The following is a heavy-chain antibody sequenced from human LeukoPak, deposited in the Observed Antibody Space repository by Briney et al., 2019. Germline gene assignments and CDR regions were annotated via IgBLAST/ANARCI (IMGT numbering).Heavy chain of an antibody. D-gene: IGHD3-3*01. CDR3: ASSSKNYDFWSGTQYNWFDP. CDR2: INHSGST. V-gene: IGHV4-34*01. Sequence: PSETLSLTCAVYGGSFSGYYWSWIRQPPGKGLEWIGKINHSGSTNYNPSLKSRVTISVDTSKNQFSLKLSSVTAADTAVYYCASSSKNYDFWSGTQYNWFDPWGQGTLVTVSS. CDR1: GGSFSGYY. J-gene: IGHJ5*02.